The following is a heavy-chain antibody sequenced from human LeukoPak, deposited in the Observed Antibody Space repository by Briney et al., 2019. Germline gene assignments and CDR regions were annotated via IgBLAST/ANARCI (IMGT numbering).Heavy chain of an antibody. V-gene: IGHV4-34*01. D-gene: IGHD5-24*01. Sequence: SETLSLTCAVYGGSFSGYYWSWIRQPPGKGLEWIGEINHSGSTNYNPSLKSRVTISVDTSKNQFSLKLSSVTAADTAVYYCARVAPHGLFDPWGQGTLVTVSS. CDR1: GGSFSGYY. J-gene: IGHJ5*02. CDR3: ARVAPHGLFDP. CDR2: INHSGST.